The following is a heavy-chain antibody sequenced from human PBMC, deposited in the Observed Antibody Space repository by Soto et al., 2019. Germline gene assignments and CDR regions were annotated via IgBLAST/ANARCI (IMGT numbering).Heavy chain of an antibody. Sequence: SETRSLTWTVSDGAIRNRIYYWGRISQPPGKGLEWIGTIYYDGSVAYSPSLKSRVTLSVDTSRNHFSVKINSVTAADTAVYFCARHRIAVAGPLDYWGQGTLVTVSS. CDR3: ARHRIAVAGPLDY. CDR2: IYYDGSV. CDR1: DGAIRNRIYY. J-gene: IGHJ4*02. D-gene: IGHD6-19*01. V-gene: IGHV4-39*01.